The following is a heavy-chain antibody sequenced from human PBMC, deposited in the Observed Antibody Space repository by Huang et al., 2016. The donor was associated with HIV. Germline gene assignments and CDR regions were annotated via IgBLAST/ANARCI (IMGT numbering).Heavy chain of an antibody. CDR1: GFDFSSYA. D-gene: IGHD6-13*01. J-gene: IGHJ4*02. V-gene: IGHV3-30-3*01. CDR2: ISNDGNNM. Sequence: QVQLGESGGGVVQPEKSLRLSGAASGFDFSSYAMNWVRQAPGKGPLWVAVISNDGNNMYYSASVKGRFIISRDNSKNTLYLQMNSLRGEDTAIDYCARGGILGTSWYRPFDYWGQGTLVTVSS. CDR3: ARGGILGTSWYRPFDY.